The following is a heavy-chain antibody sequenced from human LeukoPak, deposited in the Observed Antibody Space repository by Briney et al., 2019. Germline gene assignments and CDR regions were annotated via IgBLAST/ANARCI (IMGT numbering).Heavy chain of an antibody. D-gene: IGHD3-22*01. V-gene: IGHV3-30*18. J-gene: IGHJ4*02. CDR2: ISYDGSNK. Sequence: GGSLGLSCAASGFTFSSYGMHWVRQAPGKGLEWVAVISYDGSNKYYADSVKGRFTISRDNSKNTLYLQMNSLRAEDTAVYYCAKKKYYYDSSGNWFDYWGQGTLVTVSS. CDR3: AKKKYYYDSSGNWFDY. CDR1: GFTFSSYG.